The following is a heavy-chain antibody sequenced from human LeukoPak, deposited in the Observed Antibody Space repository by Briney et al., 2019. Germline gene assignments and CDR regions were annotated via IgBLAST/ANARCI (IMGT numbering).Heavy chain of an antibody. CDR3: ARSRHSSSWPYYYYYMDV. Sequence: ASVKVSCKASGYPFNNYDINWVRQATGQGLEWMGWMNPHSGKTGYAQNFQGRVTMTRDTSISTAYMELSSLRSEDTAVYYCARSRHSSSWPYYYYYMDVWGKGTAVTVSS. V-gene: IGHV1-8*01. J-gene: IGHJ6*03. CDR1: GYPFNNYD. CDR2: MNPHSGKT. D-gene: IGHD6-13*01.